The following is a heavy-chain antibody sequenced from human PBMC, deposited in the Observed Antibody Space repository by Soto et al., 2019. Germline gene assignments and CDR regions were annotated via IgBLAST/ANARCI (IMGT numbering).Heavy chain of an antibody. CDR2: VCYCGST. CDR3: ATDLTDYYDSDGSGAFDI. D-gene: IGHD3-22*01. V-gene: IGHV4-59*01. Sequence: SETLSLTCSVSGGSLSSYDWTWIRHLPGKGLEWIGYVCYCGSTNYNPSLKSRVTISVDTYKTQISLKLSSVTAADTAVYYCATDLTDYYDSDGSGAFDIWGQGTMVTVSS. J-gene: IGHJ3*02. CDR1: GGSLSSYD.